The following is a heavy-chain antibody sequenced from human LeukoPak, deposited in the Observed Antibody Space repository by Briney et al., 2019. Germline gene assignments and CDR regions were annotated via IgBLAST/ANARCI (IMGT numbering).Heavy chain of an antibody. V-gene: IGHV3-66*01. J-gene: IGHJ4*02. Sequence: PGGSLRLSCAASGFTFSSYSMNWVRQAPGKGLEWLSLIYSNGSTDYADSVKGRFTISRDNSKNMLFLQMNTLRVEDTAVYYCARGKNGGWYGGNSYFDYWGRGTLVTVSS. CDR3: ARGKNGGWYGGNSYFDY. D-gene: IGHD4-23*01. CDR2: IYSNGST. CDR1: GFTFSSYS.